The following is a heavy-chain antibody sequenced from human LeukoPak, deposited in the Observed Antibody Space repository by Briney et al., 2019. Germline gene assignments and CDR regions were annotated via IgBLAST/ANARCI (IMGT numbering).Heavy chain of an antibody. CDR3: ARGSLPGTTFGAFDI. J-gene: IGHJ3*02. CDR1: GFTFSSYS. CDR2: ISSSSSYI. Sequence: GGSLRLSCAASGFTFSSYSMNWVRQAPGKGLEWVSSISSSSSYIYYADSVKGRFTISRDNAKNSLYLQMNSLRAEDTAVYYCARGSLPGTTFGAFDIWGQGTMVTVSS. D-gene: IGHD1-7*01. V-gene: IGHV3-21*01.